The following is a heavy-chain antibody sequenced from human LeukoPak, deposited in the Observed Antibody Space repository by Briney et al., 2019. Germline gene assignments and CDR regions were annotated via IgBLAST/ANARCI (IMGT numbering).Heavy chain of an antibody. Sequence: PGGSLRLSCAASGFTFSSYDMYWVRQAPGKGLEWVAFIRYDGSNKYYADSVKGRFTISRDNSKSTLYLQMNSLRAEDTAVYYCGKGLAYTYPYSGNMDVWGTGTTVTISS. CDR1: GFTFSSYD. CDR2: IRYDGSNK. V-gene: IGHV3-30*02. CDR3: GKGLAYTYPYSGNMDV. J-gene: IGHJ6*03. D-gene: IGHD5-18*01.